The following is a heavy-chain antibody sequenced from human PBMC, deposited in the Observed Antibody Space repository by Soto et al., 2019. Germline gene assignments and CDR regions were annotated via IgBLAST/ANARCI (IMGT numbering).Heavy chain of an antibody. Sequence: GASVKVSCKASGYTFTGYYMHWVRQAPGQGLEWMGWINPNSGGTNYAQKFQGWVTMTRDTSISTAYMELSRLRSDDTAVYYCASKVGVPHAPLNYWGQGPLVTVSS. CDR1: GYTFTGYY. CDR3: ASKVGVPHAPLNY. D-gene: IGHD3-16*01. CDR2: INPNSGGT. J-gene: IGHJ4*02. V-gene: IGHV1-2*04.